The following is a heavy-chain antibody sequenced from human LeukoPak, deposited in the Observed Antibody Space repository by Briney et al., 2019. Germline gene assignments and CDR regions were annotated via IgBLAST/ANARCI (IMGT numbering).Heavy chain of an antibody. Sequence: GSSVKVSCKASGGTFSSYAISWVRQAPGQGLEWMGGIIPIFGTANYAQKFQGRVTITADESTSTAYMELSSLRSEDTAVYYCASGVLREEWFYPGGRGTLISVTS. D-gene: IGHD3-22*01. CDR2: IIPIFGTA. CDR1: GGTFSSYA. J-gene: IGHJ2*01. V-gene: IGHV1-69*01. CDR3: ASGVLREEWFYP.